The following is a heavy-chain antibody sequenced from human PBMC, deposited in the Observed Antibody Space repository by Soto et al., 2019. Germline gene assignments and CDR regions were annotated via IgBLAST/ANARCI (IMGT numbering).Heavy chain of an antibody. V-gene: IGHV1-69*13. CDR3: ARGRPTIFGVVIIRPSNRDYYYGMDV. D-gene: IGHD3-3*01. CDR2: IIPIFGTA. CDR1: GYTFTSYG. Sequence: SVKVSCKASGYTFTSYGISWVRQAPGQRLEWMGGIIPIFGTANYAQKFQGRVTITADESTSTAYMELSSLRSEDTAVYYCARGRPTIFGVVIIRPSNRDYYYGMDVWGQGTTVTVSS. J-gene: IGHJ6*02.